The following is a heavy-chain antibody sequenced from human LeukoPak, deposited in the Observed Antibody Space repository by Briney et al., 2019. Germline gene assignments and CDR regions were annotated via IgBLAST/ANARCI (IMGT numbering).Heavy chain of an antibody. CDR2: ISGSGDST. V-gene: IGHV3-23*01. CDR3: AKTQIQLWYYYYYMDV. D-gene: IGHD5-18*01. CDR1: GFTFSSYG. J-gene: IGHJ6*03. Sequence: PGGSLRLSCAASGFTFSSYGMSWVRQAPGKGLEWVSAISGSGDSTYYADSVKGRFTISRDNSKNTLYLQMNSLRAEDTAVYYCAKTQIQLWYYYYYMDVWGKGTTVTISS.